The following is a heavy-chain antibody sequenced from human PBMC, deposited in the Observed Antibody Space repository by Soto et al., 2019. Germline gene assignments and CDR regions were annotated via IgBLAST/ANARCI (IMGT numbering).Heavy chain of an antibody. Sequence: ESLKISCKGSGYSFTSYWIGWVRQMPGKGLEWMGIIYPGDSDTRYSPSFQGQVTISADKSISTAYLQWSSLKASDTAMFYCASLITFGGVIGDNDAFDIWGQGTMVTVSS. J-gene: IGHJ3*02. V-gene: IGHV5-51*01. CDR1: GYSFTSYW. D-gene: IGHD3-16*02. CDR2: IYPGDSDT. CDR3: ASLITFGGVIGDNDAFDI.